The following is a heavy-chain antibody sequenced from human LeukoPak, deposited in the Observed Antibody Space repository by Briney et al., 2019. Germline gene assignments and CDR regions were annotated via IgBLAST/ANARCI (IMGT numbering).Heavy chain of an antibody. CDR1: GFTFSNFW. Sequence: GGSLRLSCAASGFTFSNFWMSWVRQAPGKGLEWVANIKHDGSEKYYVDSVKGRFTISRDNAKNSLYLQMNSLRAEDTAVYYCARRGGLDYWGQGTLVTVS. CDR3: ARRGGLDY. D-gene: IGHD3-10*01. CDR2: IKHDGSEK. V-gene: IGHV3-7*05. J-gene: IGHJ4*02.